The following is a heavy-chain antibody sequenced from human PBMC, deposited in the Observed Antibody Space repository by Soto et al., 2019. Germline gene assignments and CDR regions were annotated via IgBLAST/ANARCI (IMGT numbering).Heavy chain of an antibody. D-gene: IGHD6-13*01. CDR1: GFTCSSNS. CDR3: TTGGSSWPPRYCDY. CDR2: ISSTSSYI. Sequence: EVQLVESGGGLVKPGGSLRLSCAASGFTCSSNSMNWVRQAPGKGLEWVSAISSTSSYIYYADSVKGRFTISRDNAKNSLYLHRDSLRAEDTALYYGTTGGSSWPPRYCDYWGQGILVTVSS. V-gene: IGHV3-21*01. J-gene: IGHJ4*02.